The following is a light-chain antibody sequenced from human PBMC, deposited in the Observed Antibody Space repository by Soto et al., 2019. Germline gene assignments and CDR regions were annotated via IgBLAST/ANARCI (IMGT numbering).Light chain of an antibody. CDR2: AAS. V-gene: IGKV1-39*01. CDR1: QRISSY. J-gene: IGKJ4*01. CDR3: QQSFRTPLT. Sequence: DIQMTQSPSSLSASVGDRATITCRASQRISSYLNWYQQKPGKAPKLLIYAASNLQSGVPSRFTGSGSGTDFTLTISSLQPEDSETYYCQQSFRTPLTFGGGTKVDIK.